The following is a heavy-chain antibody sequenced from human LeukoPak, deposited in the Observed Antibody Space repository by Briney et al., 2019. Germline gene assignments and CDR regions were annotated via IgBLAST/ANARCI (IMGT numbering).Heavy chain of an antibody. Sequence: GGSLRLSCAASGFTFSSYWMSWVRQAPGKGLEWVANIKQDGSEKYYEDSVKGRFTISRDNAKNSLYLQMNSLRAEDTAVYYCAREQAYYYDSSGYSFDYWGQGTLVTVSS. J-gene: IGHJ4*02. D-gene: IGHD3-22*01. V-gene: IGHV3-7*03. CDR3: AREQAYYYDSSGYSFDY. CDR1: GFTFSSYW. CDR2: IKQDGSEK.